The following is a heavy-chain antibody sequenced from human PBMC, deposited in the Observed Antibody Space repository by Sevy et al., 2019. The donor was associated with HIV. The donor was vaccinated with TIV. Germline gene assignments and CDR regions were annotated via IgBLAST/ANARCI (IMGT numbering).Heavy chain of an antibody. J-gene: IGHJ6*02. CDR2: ISDHSRNT. CDR3: ARFGVVRGTNHQYNLGMDV. Sequence: ASVKVSCKTSGYSFSSYVINWVRHAPGQGLEWMGWISDHSRNTKYAQKFQGRVTMTTETSTSTAYMELRSLRSDDTAAYYCARFGVVRGTNHQYNLGMDVWGQGTTVTVSS. D-gene: IGHD3-10*01. V-gene: IGHV1-18*01. CDR1: GYSFSSYV.